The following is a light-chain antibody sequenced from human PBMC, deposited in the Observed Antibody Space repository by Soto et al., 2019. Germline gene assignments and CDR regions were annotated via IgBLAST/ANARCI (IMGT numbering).Light chain of an antibody. CDR1: SSDVGGYNY. CDR3: SSYTSSSTLVV. J-gene: IGLJ2*01. CDR2: DVS. V-gene: IGLV2-14*01. Sequence: QSVLTQPASGSGSPGQSITISCTGTSSDVGGYNYVSWYQQHPGKAPKLMIYDVSNRPSGVSNRFSGSKSGNTASLTISGLQAEDEADYYCSSYTSSSTLVVFGGGTKVTVL.